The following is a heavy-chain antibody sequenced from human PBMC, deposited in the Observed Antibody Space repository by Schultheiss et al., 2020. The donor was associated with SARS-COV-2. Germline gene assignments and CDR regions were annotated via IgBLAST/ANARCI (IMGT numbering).Heavy chain of an antibody. V-gene: IGHV4-34*01. CDR1: GGSFSGYY. J-gene: IGHJ5*02. D-gene: IGHD3-3*01. CDR3: ARVVTIFGVVPTRGWFDP. CDR2: INHSGST. Sequence: GSLRLSCAVYGGSFSGYYWSWIRQPPGKGLEWIGEINHSGSTNYNPSLKSRVTISVDTSKIQFSLKLSSVTAADTAVYYCARVVTIFGVVPTRGWFDPWGQGALVTVAS.